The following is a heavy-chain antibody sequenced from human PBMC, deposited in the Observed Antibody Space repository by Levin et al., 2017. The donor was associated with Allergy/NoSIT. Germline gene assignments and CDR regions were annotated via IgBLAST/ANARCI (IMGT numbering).Heavy chain of an antibody. CDR2: LNSGGGKT. CDR1: GFTFSDYA. J-gene: IGHJ4*02. D-gene: IGHD3-10*01. CDR3: ARGFGEDDGAVEY. Sequence: PGGSLRLSCAASGFTFSDYAMNWVRQAPGKGLEWVSSLNSGGGKTYYVDSVRGRFTISRDNSRNTLYLEMNNLRAEDTAIYYCARGFGEDDGAVEYWGQGTLVTVSS. V-gene: IGHV3-23*01.